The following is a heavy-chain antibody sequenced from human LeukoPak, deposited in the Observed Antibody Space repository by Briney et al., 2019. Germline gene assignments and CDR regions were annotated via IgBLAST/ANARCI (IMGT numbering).Heavy chain of an antibody. CDR1: GFIFSSSQ. CDR2: ISSSGSTM. Sequence: PGGSLRLSCAASGFIFSSSQMNWVRQAPGKGLEWVSYISSSGSTMYYADSVRGRFTISRDNARNSLYLQLNSLRAEDTGVSYSAKEGTWGAAAPDYWGQGTLVTVSS. V-gene: IGHV3-48*03. J-gene: IGHJ4*02. D-gene: IGHD6-13*01. CDR3: AKEGTWGAAAPDY.